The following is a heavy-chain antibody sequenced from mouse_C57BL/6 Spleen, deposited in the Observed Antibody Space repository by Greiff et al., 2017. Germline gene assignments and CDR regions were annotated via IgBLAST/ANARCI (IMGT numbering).Heavy chain of an antibody. V-gene: IGHV5-17*01. Sequence: EVKLVEPGGGLVKPGGPLKLSCAASGFTFSDYGMHWVRQAPEKGLEWVAYISSGSSTIYYADTVKGRFTISRDNAKNTLFLQMTSLRSEDTAMYYCARQTGTGWYFDVWGTGTTVTVSS. D-gene: IGHD4-1*01. CDR1: GFTFSDYG. CDR3: ARQTGTGWYFDV. J-gene: IGHJ1*03. CDR2: ISSGSSTI.